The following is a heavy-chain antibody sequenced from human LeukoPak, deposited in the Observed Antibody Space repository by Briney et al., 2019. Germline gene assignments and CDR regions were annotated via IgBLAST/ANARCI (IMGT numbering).Heavy chain of an antibody. J-gene: IGHJ4*02. CDR3: ARPSRHGYRYTFDY. CDR2: IYNSGST. CDR1: GGSIGADG. D-gene: IGHD5-24*01. Sequence: SETLSLTCTVLGGSIGADGWGGIPQPPGKGLEWIGYIYNSGSTNYSPSLKSRVSISVDTPKNQFSLRLSSVTAADTAVYYCARPSRHGYRYTFDYWGQGILVTVSS. V-gene: IGHV4-59*01.